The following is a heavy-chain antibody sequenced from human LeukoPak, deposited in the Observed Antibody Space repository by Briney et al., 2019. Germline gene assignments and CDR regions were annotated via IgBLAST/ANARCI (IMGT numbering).Heavy chain of an antibody. J-gene: IGHJ3*02. Sequence: PGGSLSLSCAASGFTFSRIALSWVRQAPGKGLEWVSGVSYIRVATYYADSVKGRFTISRDDSQNILYLQMNGLRAEDTAVYFCAKGFREFDTSTSYSSFDTWGQGTMVTVSS. CDR3: AKGFREFDTSTSYSSFDT. CDR1: GFTFSRIA. V-gene: IGHV3-23*01. D-gene: IGHD5-18*01. CDR2: VSYIRVAT.